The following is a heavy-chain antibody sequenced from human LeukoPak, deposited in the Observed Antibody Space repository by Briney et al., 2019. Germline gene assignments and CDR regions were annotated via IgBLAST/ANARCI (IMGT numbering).Heavy chain of an antibody. Sequence: ASVKVSCKASGGTFSSYAIIWVRQAPGQGLEWMGGIIPIFGTANYAQKFQGRVTITTDESTSTAYMELSSLRSEDTAVYYCATYPSTEDYYDSSGYNYWGQGTLVTVSS. V-gene: IGHV1-69*05. CDR2: IIPIFGTA. J-gene: IGHJ4*02. CDR3: ATYPSTEDYYDSSGYNY. D-gene: IGHD3-22*01. CDR1: GGTFSSYA.